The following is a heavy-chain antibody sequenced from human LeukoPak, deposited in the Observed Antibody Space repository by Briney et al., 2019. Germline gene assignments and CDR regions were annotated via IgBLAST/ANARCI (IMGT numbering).Heavy chain of an antibody. CDR2: ISGSGGRT. V-gene: IGHV3-23*01. J-gene: IGHJ3*02. CDR3: AKRLNWNYASSAFDI. Sequence: GSLRLSCAASGFTFSSYAMSWVRQAPGKGLEVVSAISGSGGRTYYADSVKGRFTICRDNSKNTLYLQMNRLRAEDTAVYYRAKRLNWNYASSAFDIWGQGTMVTVSS. D-gene: IGHD1-7*01. CDR1: GFTFSSYA.